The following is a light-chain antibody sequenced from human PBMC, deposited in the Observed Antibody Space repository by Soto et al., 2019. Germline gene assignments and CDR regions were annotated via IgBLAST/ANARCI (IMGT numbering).Light chain of an antibody. CDR1: SNDVGNGYDS. CDR3: SSYTTDISPYV. V-gene: IGLV2-14*01. CDR2: EVV. J-gene: IGLJ1*01. Sequence: QSVLTQPASVSGSPGQSITISCTGTSNDVGNGYDSVSWYQHHPGKAPKLIIYEVVNRPSGVSNRFSGSKSGNTASLTISGLQAEDEAHYYCSSYTTDISPYVFGTGTKLTVL.